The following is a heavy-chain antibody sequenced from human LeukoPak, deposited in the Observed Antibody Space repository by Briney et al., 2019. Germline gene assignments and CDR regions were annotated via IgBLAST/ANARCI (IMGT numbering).Heavy chain of an antibody. J-gene: IGHJ4*02. D-gene: IGHD5-18*01. CDR1: GFTFSSYA. Sequence: GGSLRLSCAASGFTFSSYAMSWVRQAPGKGLEWVSAISGSGGSTYYADSVKGRFTISRDNSKNTLYLQMNSLRAEDTAVYYCTKSGYSYGDFDYWGQGTPVTVSS. CDR2: ISGSGGST. V-gene: IGHV3-23*01. CDR3: TKSGYSYGDFDY.